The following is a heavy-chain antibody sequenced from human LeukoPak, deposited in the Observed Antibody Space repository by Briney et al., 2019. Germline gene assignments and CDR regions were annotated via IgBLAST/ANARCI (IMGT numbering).Heavy chain of an antibody. V-gene: IGHV1-8*01. Sequence: ASVKVSCKAYGYTFTSDINWVRQASGQGLEWMGWMNSNTGNTGYAQQFQGRVTMTRSTSLSTAYMELSGLRSDDTAIYYCARGQVLQHCSDGSCYHFDYWGQGTLVTVSS. J-gene: IGHJ4*02. CDR1: GYTFTSD. CDR3: ARGQVLQHCSDGSCYHFDY. D-gene: IGHD2-15*01. CDR2: MNSNTGNT.